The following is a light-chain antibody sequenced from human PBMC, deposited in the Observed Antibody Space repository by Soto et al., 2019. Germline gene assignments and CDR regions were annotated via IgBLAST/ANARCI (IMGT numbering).Light chain of an antibody. J-gene: IGKJ5*01. V-gene: IGKV1-9*01. CDR1: QGIISY. CDR3: QQLDSMPIT. Sequence: IQLTQSPSSLSASVGDRVAITCRASQGIISYLAWYQQKPGEAPKLLISIASILQSGVPSRFSGSGSGTDFVLTISSLQPEDSATYYCQQLDSMPITFGQGTRLEI. CDR2: IAS.